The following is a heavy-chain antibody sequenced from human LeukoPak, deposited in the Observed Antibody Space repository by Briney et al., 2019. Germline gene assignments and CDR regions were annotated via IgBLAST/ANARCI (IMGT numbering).Heavy chain of an antibody. V-gene: IGHV3-15*01. Sequence: GGSLRLSCAASGFTFSNAWMSWVRQAPGKGLEWVGRIKSKTDGGTTDYAAPVKGRSTISRDDSKNTLYLQMNSLKTEDTAVYYCTTDVEVTMVRGVRGSDYWGQGTLVTVSS. D-gene: IGHD3-10*01. J-gene: IGHJ4*02. CDR1: GFTFSNAW. CDR2: IKSKTDGGTT. CDR3: TTDVEVTMVRGVRGSDY.